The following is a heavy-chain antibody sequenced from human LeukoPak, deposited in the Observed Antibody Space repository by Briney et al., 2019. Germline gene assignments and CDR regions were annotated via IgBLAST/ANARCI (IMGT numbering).Heavy chain of an antibody. J-gene: IGHJ3*02. CDR1: GFTLSAYW. D-gene: IGHD1-26*01. CDR3: ARVDSSGSRI. V-gene: IGHV3-21*01. CDR2: ITSSSNYI. Sequence: GGSLRLSCAASGFTLSAYWMSWVRQAPGKGLEWVSYITSSSNYIYYADSVKGRFTISRDNAENSLFLLMNSLRAEDTAVYYCARVDSSGSRIWGQGTMVTVSS.